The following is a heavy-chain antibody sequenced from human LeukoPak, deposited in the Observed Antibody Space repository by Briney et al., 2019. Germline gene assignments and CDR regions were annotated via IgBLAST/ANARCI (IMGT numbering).Heavy chain of an antibody. Sequence: SGTLSLTCAVSGGSISRSNWWSWVRQPPGKGLEWIGEIYHSGSTNYNPSLKSRVTISVDKSKNQFSLKLSSVTAADTAVYYCARLYYYGSGSSLPFDYWGQGTLVTVSS. D-gene: IGHD3-10*01. J-gene: IGHJ4*02. CDR1: GGSISRSNW. V-gene: IGHV4-4*02. CDR2: IYHSGST. CDR3: ARLYYYGSGSSLPFDY.